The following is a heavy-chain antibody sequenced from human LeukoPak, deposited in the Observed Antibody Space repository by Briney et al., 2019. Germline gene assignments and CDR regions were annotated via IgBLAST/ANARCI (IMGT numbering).Heavy chain of an antibody. D-gene: IGHD5-12*01. CDR1: GFTFSSYE. CDR3: ASQGSGYDSPIDH. Sequence: PGGSLRLSCAASGFTFSSYEMNWVRQAPGKGLEWVSYIRSSGSTIYYADSVKGRFTISRDNAKNSLYLQMNSLRAEDTAVYYCASQGSGYDSPIDHWGQGTLVTVSS. CDR2: IRSSGSTI. J-gene: IGHJ4*02. V-gene: IGHV3-48*03.